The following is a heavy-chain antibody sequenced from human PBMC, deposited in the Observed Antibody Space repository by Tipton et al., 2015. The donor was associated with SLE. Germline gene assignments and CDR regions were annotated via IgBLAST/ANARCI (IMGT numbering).Heavy chain of an antibody. CDR2: VYPSGAT. Sequence: TLSLTCTVSGDSISGGKYYWSWVRQPPGKGLQWIGRVYPSGATDYNSSLKSRLSISVDTSKNQFSLKLTSVTAADTAMYYCARRGAYSSSWYVAYYYYMDVWGKGTTVTVSS. D-gene: IGHD6-13*01. CDR3: ARRGAYSSSWYVAYYYYMDV. V-gene: IGHV4-61*02. J-gene: IGHJ6*03. CDR1: GDSISGGKYY.